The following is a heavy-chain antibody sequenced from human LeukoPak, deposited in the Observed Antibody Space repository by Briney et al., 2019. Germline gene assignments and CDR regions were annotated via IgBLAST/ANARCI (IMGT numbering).Heavy chain of an antibody. Sequence: GGSLRLSCAASGFTFGSYAMSWVRQAPGKGLEWVSALSGSGATTYYADSVKGRFTISRDNSKNTLYLQMNSLRAEDTAVYYCAKDQDSMVRGIIWMNNWFDPWGQGTLVTVSS. V-gene: IGHV3-23*01. J-gene: IGHJ5*02. CDR3: AKDQDSMVRGIIWMNNWFDP. D-gene: IGHD3-10*01. CDR1: GFTFGSYA. CDR2: LSGSGATT.